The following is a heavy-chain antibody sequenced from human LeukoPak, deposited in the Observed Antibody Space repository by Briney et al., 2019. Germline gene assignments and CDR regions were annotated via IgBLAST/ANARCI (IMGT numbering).Heavy chain of an antibody. V-gene: IGHV3-21*01. CDR2: ISSSSSYI. Sequence: GGSLRLSCAASGFTFSSYSMNWVRQAPGKGLEWVSSISSSSSYIYYADSVKGRFTISRDNAKNSLYLQMNSLRAGDTAVYYCARISRYSGSYPIWGQGTLVTVSS. D-gene: IGHD1-26*01. CDR1: GFTFSSYS. J-gene: IGHJ4*02. CDR3: ARISRYSGSYPI.